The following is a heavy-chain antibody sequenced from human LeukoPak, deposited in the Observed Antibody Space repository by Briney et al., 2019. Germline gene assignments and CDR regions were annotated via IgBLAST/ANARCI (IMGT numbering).Heavy chain of an antibody. J-gene: IGHJ5*02. CDR1: GFTVSSNH. V-gene: IGHV3-48*03. CDR2: ISSSGSTI. Sequence: NPGGSLRLSCAASGFTVSSNHMSWVRQAPGKGLEWISYISSSGSTIYYADSVKGRFTISRDNAQNSLYLQMNSLRAEDTAVYYCARGRSRIGPAGTSWFDPWGQGTLVTVSS. CDR3: ARGRSRIGPAGTSWFDP. D-gene: IGHD6-13*01.